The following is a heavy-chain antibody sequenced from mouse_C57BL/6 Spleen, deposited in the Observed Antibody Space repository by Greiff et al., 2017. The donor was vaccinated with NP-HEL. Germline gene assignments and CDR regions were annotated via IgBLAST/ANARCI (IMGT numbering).Heavy chain of an antibody. J-gene: IGHJ2*01. D-gene: IGHD4-1*01. Sequence: VQLKQPGAELVKPGASVKLSCKASGYTFTSYWMHWVKQRPGQGLEWIGMIHPNSGSTNYNEKFKSKATLTVDKSSSTAYMQLSSLTSEDSAVYYCATGTRENFDYWGQGTTLTVSS. CDR3: ATGTRENFDY. CDR1: GYTFTSYW. V-gene: IGHV1-64*01. CDR2: IHPNSGST.